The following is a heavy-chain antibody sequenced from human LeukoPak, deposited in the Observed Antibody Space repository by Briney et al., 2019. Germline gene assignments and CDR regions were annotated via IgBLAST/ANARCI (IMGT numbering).Heavy chain of an antibody. CDR2: IYHSGST. J-gene: IGHJ4*02. V-gene: IGHV4-38-2*02. D-gene: IGHD3-3*01. CDR3: ARANYDFRSAYYPLDY. CDR1: GYSISSGYY. Sequence: PSETLSLTCTVSGYSISSGYYWGWIRQPPGKGLEWIGSIYHSGSTYYNPSLKSRVTISVDTSKNQFSLKLSSVTAADTAVYYCARANYDFRSAYYPLDYWGPGTLVTVSS.